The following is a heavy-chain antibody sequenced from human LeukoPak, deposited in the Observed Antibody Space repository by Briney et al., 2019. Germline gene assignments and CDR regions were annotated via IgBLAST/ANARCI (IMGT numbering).Heavy chain of an antibody. J-gene: IGHJ4*02. D-gene: IGHD3-9*01. Sequence: PGGSLRLSCAASGLTFSGEAISWVRQAPGKGLEWVSLINSDGSATRYADSVKGRFTISRDNAKNTLYLQMNSLRAEDTAVYYCAKDLTGSIDYWGQGTLVTVSS. CDR1: GLTFSGEA. CDR3: AKDLTGSIDY. CDR2: INSDGSAT. V-gene: IGHV3-74*01.